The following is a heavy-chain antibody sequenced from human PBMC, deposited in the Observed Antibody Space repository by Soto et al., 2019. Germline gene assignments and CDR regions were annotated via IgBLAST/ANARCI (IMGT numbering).Heavy chain of an antibody. V-gene: IGHV3-23*01. D-gene: IGHD6-19*01. J-gene: IGHJ5*02. CDR1: GFTFSAYA. CDR3: AGDAVTENGQWDWFGP. Sequence: EVQLLESGGGLVQPGGSLRLSCAASGFTFSAYAMSWVRQAPGKGLEWVSSIHGGGGGTFYADSVKGRFTISRDNSRNTLFLQMNSLRADDTAVCHCAGDAVTENGQWDWFGPWGQGTLVT. CDR2: IHGGGGGT.